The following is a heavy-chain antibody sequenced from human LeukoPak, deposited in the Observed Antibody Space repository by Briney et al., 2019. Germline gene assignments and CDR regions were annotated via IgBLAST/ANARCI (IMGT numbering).Heavy chain of an antibody. Sequence: GGSLRLSCAASGFTFSSYAMSWVRQAPGKGLEWVSAISGSGGSTYYADSVKGRFTISRDNSKNTLYLQMNSLRAEDTAVYYCAKDEVDVVVVAATNSNYYYGMDVWGQGTTVTVSS. CDR3: AKDEVDVVVVAATNSNYYYGMDV. CDR1: GFTFSSYA. J-gene: IGHJ6*02. D-gene: IGHD2-15*01. V-gene: IGHV3-23*01. CDR2: ISGSGGST.